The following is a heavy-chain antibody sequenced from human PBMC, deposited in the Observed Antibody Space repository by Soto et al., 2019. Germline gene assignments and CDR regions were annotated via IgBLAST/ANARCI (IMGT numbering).Heavy chain of an antibody. CDR2: ISCCGGST. CDR1: GFNFKKFA. CDR3: AKADGEQWLIPHLDN. J-gene: IGHJ1*01. V-gene: IGHV3-23*01. Sequence: GGSLRLSCEASGFNFKKFAMGWVRQAPGEGLEWVSGISCCGGSTFYADSVRGRFSLARDDSKNTLSLQLNSLRVEDTAHYYCAKADGEQWLIPHLDNWGQGXQVTVSS. D-gene: IGHD6-19*01.